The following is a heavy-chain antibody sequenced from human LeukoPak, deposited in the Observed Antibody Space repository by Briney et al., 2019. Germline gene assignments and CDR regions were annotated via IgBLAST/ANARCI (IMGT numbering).Heavy chain of an antibody. CDR2: IYYSGST. CDR3: ARLPASSRPYYYYGMDV. Sequence: SETLSLTCTVSGGSISSYYWSWIRQPPGKGLEWIGYIYYSGSTNYNPSLKSRVTISVDTSKNQFSLKLSSVTAADTAVYYCARLPASSRPYYYYGMDVWGQGTTVTVSS. D-gene: IGHD6-13*01. J-gene: IGHJ6*02. V-gene: IGHV4-59*08. CDR1: GGSISSYY.